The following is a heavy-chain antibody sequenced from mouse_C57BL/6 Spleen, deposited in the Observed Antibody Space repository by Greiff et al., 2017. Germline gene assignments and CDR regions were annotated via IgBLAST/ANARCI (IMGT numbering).Heavy chain of an antibody. Sequence: QVQLQQPGAELVMPGASVKLSCKASGYTFTSYWMPWVKQRPGQGLEWIGEIDPSDSCSNYNQKFKGKSTLTVAKSSSTAYMQLSALTSENAAVAYCARDYYGTGFAYWGQGTLVTVSA. CDR1: GYTFTSYW. CDR2: IDPSDSCS. CDR3: ARDYYGTGFAY. V-gene: IGHV1-69*01. D-gene: IGHD1-1*01. J-gene: IGHJ3*01.